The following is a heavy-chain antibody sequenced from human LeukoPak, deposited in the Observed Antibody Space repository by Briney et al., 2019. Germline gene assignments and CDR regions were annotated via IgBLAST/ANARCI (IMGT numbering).Heavy chain of an antibody. J-gene: IGHJ3*02. D-gene: IGHD6-6*01. Sequence: SQTLSLTCTVSGGSISSGGYYWSWIRQPPGKGLEWIGYIYHSGSTYYNPSLKSRVTISVDRSKNQFSLKLSSVTAADTAVYYCARGVPYSSFYRFGFDIWGQGTMVTVSS. V-gene: IGHV4-30-2*01. CDR1: GGSISSGGYY. CDR3: ARGVPYSSFYRFGFDI. CDR2: IYHSGST.